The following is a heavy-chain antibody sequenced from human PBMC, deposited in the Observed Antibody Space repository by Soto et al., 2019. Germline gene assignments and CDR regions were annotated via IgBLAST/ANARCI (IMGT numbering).Heavy chain of an antibody. V-gene: IGHV4-4*07. CDR2: VYTSGST. CDR3: AISPKRFGELAFDY. Sequence: SETLSLTCTVSGGSISSYYWSWIRQPAGKGLEWIGRVYTSGSTNYNPSLKSRVTMSVDTSKNQFSLKLSSVTAADTAVYYCAISPKRFGELAFDYWGQGTLVTVSS. J-gene: IGHJ4*02. CDR1: GGSISSYY. D-gene: IGHD3-10*01.